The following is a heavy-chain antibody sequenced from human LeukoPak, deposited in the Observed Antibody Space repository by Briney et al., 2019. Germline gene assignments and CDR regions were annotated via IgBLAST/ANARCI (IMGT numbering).Heavy chain of an antibody. CDR2: IKQDGSER. J-gene: IGHJ4*02. CDR1: GFTFSGYY. V-gene: IGHV3-7*01. CDR3: ARRGTWHSDY. Sequence: WGSLRLSCAASGFTFSGYYMSWVRQVPGKGLEWVATIKQDGSERYYVGSVRGRFTISRDNANNSLYLQMNSLRVEDTAVYYCARRGTWHSDYWGQGTLVTVSS. D-gene: IGHD3-16*01.